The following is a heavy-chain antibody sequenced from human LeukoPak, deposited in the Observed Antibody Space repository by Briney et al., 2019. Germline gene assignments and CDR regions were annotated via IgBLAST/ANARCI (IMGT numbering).Heavy chain of an antibody. V-gene: IGHV1-18*01. CDR2: ISGYNGNA. D-gene: IGHD5-18*01. CDR3: GRSGYNYGLDF. CDR1: GYTFTNHG. J-gene: IGHJ4*02. Sequence: ASVKVSCKASGYTFTNHGINWVRQAPGQGLEWMGWISGYNGNANYAQKLQGRVTMTTDKSTNTVYMELRSLRSDDTAVYYCGRSGYNYGLDFWGQGTLVSVSS.